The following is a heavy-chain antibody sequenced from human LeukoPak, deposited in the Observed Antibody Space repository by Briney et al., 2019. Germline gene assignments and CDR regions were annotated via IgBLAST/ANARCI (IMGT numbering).Heavy chain of an antibody. D-gene: IGHD3-22*01. CDR3: AKPSLYYYDTSGYYRYWYFDL. J-gene: IGHJ2*01. V-gene: IGHV3-23*01. CDR1: GFTLSSYA. CDR2: ISSSGGST. Sequence: GGSLRLSCAASGFTLSSYAMSWVRQAPGKGLQWVSGISSSGGSTYYVDSVKGRFTISTDNSKNTLYLKMNSLRAEDTAVYYCAKPSLYYYDTSGYYRYWYFDLWGRGTLVTVSS.